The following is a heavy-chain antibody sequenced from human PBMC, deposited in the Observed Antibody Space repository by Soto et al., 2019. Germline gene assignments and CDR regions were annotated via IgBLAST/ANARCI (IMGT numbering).Heavy chain of an antibody. J-gene: IGHJ6*02. CDR3: ARDLEGVVTAYPDPLANYYYGMDV. Sequence: RASVKVSCKASGGTFSSYAISWVRQAPGQGLEWMGGIIPIFGTANYAQKFQGRVTITADESTSTAYMELSSLRSEDTAVYYCARDLEGVVTAYPDPLANYYYGMDVWGQGTTVTVSS. D-gene: IGHD2-21*02. CDR2: IIPIFGTA. CDR1: GGTFSSYA. V-gene: IGHV1-69*13.